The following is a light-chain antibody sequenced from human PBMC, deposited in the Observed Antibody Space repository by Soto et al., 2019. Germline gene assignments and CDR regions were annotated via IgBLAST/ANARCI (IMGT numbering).Light chain of an antibody. CDR3: QQSYSTPRT. Sequence: DIQMTQSPSSLSASVVDRVTITCRASQSISSYVNWYQQKAGKVPKVLIYAASSLQSGVPSRFSGSGSGTDFTLTISSLQPEDFATYYCQQSYSTPRTFGQGTKVDIK. J-gene: IGKJ1*01. V-gene: IGKV1-39*01. CDR1: QSISSY. CDR2: AAS.